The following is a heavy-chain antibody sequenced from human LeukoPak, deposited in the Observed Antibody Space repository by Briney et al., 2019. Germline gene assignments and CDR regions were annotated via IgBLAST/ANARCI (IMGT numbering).Heavy chain of an antibody. V-gene: IGHV3-9*01. CDR3: AKELTGTYYYYGMDV. CDR2: ISWNSGSI. D-gene: IGHD7-27*01. Sequence: QPGRSLRLSCAASGFTFDDYAMHWVRQAPGKGLAWVSGISWNSGSIGYADSVKGRFTISRDNAKNSLYLQMNSLRAEDTALYYCAKELTGTYYYYGMDVWGQGTTVTVSS. CDR1: GFTFDDYA. J-gene: IGHJ6*02.